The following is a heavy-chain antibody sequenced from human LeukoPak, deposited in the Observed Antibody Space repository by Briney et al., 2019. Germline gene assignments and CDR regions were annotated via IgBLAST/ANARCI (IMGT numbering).Heavy chain of an antibody. CDR3: ARGYSSSSWSLFDY. J-gene: IGHJ4*02. Sequence: GGSLRLSCAASEFTFSIYAMSWVRQAPGRGLEWVASITSTGESTWYAGSVKGRFTISRDNSKNTLYLQMNSLRAEDTAVYYCARGYSSSSWSLFDYWGQGTLVTVSS. V-gene: IGHV3-23*01. CDR1: EFTFSIYA. D-gene: IGHD6-6*01. CDR2: ITSTGEST.